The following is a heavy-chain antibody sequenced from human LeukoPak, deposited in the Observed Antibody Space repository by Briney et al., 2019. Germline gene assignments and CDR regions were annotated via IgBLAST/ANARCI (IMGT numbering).Heavy chain of an antibody. CDR2: ISGSGGST. CDR3: AKERGSYSSGWYQDY. D-gene: IGHD6-19*01. CDR1: GFTFSSYD. J-gene: IGHJ4*02. V-gene: IGHV3-23*01. Sequence: QAWGSLRLSCAASGFTFSSYDMSWVRQAPGQGLEWVSTISGSGGSTYYADSVKGRFTISRDNSKNTLYLQMNSLRAEDTAVYYCAKERGSYSSGWYQDYWGQGTLVTVSS.